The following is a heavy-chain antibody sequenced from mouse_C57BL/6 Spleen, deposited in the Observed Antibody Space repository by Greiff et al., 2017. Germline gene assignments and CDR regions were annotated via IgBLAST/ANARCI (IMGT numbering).Heavy chain of an antibody. Sequence: VQLQQSGPELVKPGASVKISCKASGYAFSSSWMNWVKKRPGKGLEWIGRIYPGDGDTNYNGKFKGKATLTADKSSSTAYMQLSSLTSEDSAVYFCARGGGYDYYYAMDYWGQGTSVTVSS. V-gene: IGHV1-82*01. D-gene: IGHD2-2*01. CDR3: ARGGGYDYYYAMDY. J-gene: IGHJ4*01. CDR1: GYAFSSSW. CDR2: IYPGDGDT.